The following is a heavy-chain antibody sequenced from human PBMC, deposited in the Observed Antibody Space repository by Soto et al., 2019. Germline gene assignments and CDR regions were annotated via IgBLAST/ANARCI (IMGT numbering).Heavy chain of an antibody. J-gene: IGHJ6*02. CDR3: ANATSPYYYYYGIDV. CDR2: ISNDGSNQ. CDR1: GFTLSFYG. D-gene: IGHD2-2*01. V-gene: IGHV3-30*18. Sequence: PGGSLRLSCTASGFTLSFYGMHWVRQAPGKGLEWVAVISNDGSNQYYVDSVKGRFTISRDSSKQTVSLKMNSLSAEDTAVYFCANATSPYYYYYGIDVWGQATTVTVSS.